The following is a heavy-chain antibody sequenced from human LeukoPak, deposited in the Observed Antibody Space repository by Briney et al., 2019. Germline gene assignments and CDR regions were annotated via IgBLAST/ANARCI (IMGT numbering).Heavy chain of an antibody. J-gene: IGHJ4*02. CDR1: GGSFSGYY. D-gene: IGHD6-19*01. CDR3: ARLAQWSLYYFDY. Sequence: SETLSLTCAVYGGSFSGYYWSWIRQPPGKGLEWIGEINHSGSTNYNPSLKSRVTISVDTSKNQFSLKLSSVTAADTAVYYCARLAQWSLYYFDYWGQGTLVTVSS. CDR2: INHSGST. V-gene: IGHV4-34*01.